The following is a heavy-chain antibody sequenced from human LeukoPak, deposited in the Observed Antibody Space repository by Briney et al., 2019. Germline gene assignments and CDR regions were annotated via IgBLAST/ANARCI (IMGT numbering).Heavy chain of an antibody. CDR2: ISSSGSTI. V-gene: IGHV3-11*01. Sequence: GGSLRLSCAASGFTFSDYYMSWIRQAPGKGREWVSYISSSGSTIYYADSVKGRFTISRDNAKNSLYLQMNSLRAEDTAVYYCARTGSSGYSYYFDYWGQGTLVTVSS. D-gene: IGHD3-22*01. CDR3: ARTGSSGYSYYFDY. J-gene: IGHJ4*02. CDR1: GFTFSDYY.